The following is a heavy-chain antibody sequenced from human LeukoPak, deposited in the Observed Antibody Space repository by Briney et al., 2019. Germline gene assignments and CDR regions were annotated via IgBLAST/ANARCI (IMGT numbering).Heavy chain of an antibody. CDR2: IIPILGLA. J-gene: IGHJ5*02. V-gene: IGHV1-69*04. D-gene: IGHD3-22*01. Sequence: SVKVSCKASGGTFSSYAISWVRQAPGQGLEWMGRIIPILGLANYAQKFQGRVTITADKSTSTAYMELSSLRSEDTAVYYCARAYYDSSGYYYPNNWFDPWGQGTLVTVSS. CDR3: ARAYYDSSGYYYPNNWFDP. CDR1: GGTFSSYA.